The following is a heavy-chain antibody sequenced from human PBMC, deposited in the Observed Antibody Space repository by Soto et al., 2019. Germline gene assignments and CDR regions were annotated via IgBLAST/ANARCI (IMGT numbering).Heavy chain of an antibody. CDR2: IIPIFGTA. CDR1: GGTFSSYA. Sequence: ASVKVSCKASGGTFSSYAISWVRQAPGQGLEWMGGIIPIFGTANYAQKFQGRVTITADESTSTAYMELSSLRSEDTAVYYCARESRYCSGGSCYFLPRIHYRGQGNLVTVSS. V-gene: IGHV1-69*13. J-gene: IGHJ4*02. D-gene: IGHD2-15*01. CDR3: ARESRYCSGGSCYFLPRIHY.